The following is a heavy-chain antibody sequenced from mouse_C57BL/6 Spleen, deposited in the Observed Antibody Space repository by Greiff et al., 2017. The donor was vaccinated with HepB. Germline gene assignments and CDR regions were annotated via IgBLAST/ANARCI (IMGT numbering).Heavy chain of an antibody. D-gene: IGHD2-5*01. Sequence: VQLQQSGAELAKPGASVTLSCKASGYTFTSYWMHWVKQRPGQGLEWIGYINPSSGYTKYNQKFKDKATLTADKTSSTAYMQLSSLTYEDSAVYYCARDYYSKGFAYWGQGTLGTVSA. CDR2: INPSSGYT. J-gene: IGHJ3*01. CDR1: GYTFTSYW. CDR3: ARDYYSKGFAY. V-gene: IGHV1-7*01.